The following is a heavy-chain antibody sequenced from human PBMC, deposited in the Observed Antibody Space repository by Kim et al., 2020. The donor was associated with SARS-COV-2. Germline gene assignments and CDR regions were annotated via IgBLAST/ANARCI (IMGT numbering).Heavy chain of an antibody. J-gene: IGHJ4*02. CDR3: ARGGCSSSCHDF. D-gene: IGHD2-2*01. CDR2: INLKNGDT. CDR1: GYTFIDYY. Sequence: ASVKVSCKASGYTFIDYYIQWVRQAPGQGLEWMGRINLKNGDTNTAQRLQGRVTMTRDTSINTVYMELSSLTSDDTAVYYCARGGCSSSCHDFWGQGTLVTVYS. V-gene: IGHV1-2*06.